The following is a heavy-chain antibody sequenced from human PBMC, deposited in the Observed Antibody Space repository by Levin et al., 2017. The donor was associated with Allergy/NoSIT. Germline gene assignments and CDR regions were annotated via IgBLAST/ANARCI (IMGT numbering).Heavy chain of an antibody. D-gene: IGHD3-22*01. V-gene: IGHV4-61*01. CDR3: ARATYYYDSSESDAFDI. J-gene: IGHJ3*02. CDR2: IYYSGST. CDR1: GGSVSSGSYY. Sequence: SETLSLTCTVSGGSVSSGSYYWSWIRQPPGKGLEWIGYIYYSGSTNYNPSLKSRVTISVDTSKNQFSLKLSSVTAADTAVYYCARATYYYDSSESDAFDIWGQGTMVTVSS.